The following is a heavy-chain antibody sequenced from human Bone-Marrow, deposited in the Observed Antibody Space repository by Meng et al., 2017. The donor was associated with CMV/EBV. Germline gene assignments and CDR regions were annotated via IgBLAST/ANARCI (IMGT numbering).Heavy chain of an antibody. Sequence: GGSLRLSCAASGFTFSSYSLHWVRQAPGKGLEWVAVISYDGSNEYYTDSVKGRFTISRDNAKNTLYLQMNSLRAEDTAVYYCARVGNYGSVFDYWGQGTLVTVYS. V-gene: IGHV3-30-3*01. CDR1: GFTFSSYS. J-gene: IGHJ4*02. CDR3: ARVGNYGSVFDY. CDR2: ISYDGSNE. D-gene: IGHD3-10*01.